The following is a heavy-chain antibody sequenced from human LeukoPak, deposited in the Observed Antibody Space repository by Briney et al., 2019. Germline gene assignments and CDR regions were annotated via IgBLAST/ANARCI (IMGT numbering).Heavy chain of an antibody. J-gene: IGHJ4*02. D-gene: IGHD2-8*01. CDR1: GFSFSSFA. CDR2: VSGGGAYT. V-gene: IGHV3-23*01. Sequence: GGSLTLSCVGSGFSFSSFAMSWVRQAPGKELEWVSTVSGGGAYTYYADSVKGRFTVSRDDSKSMHFLQMNSLRPEDTALYFCAKRITVSAGYYLDSWGQGTLVTVSS. CDR3: AKRITVSAGYYLDS.